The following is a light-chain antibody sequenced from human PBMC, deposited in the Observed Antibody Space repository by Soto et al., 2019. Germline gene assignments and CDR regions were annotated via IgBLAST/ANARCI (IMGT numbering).Light chain of an antibody. V-gene: IGKV1-39*01. CDR3: QQSYSTPRT. J-gene: IGKJ4*01. CDR2: AAS. Sequence: DIQMTQSPSSLSASVGDRVTITSRASQSFSSYLNWYQQKPGKAPKLLIYAASSLQSGVPSRFSGSGSGTDFTLTISSLQPEDFATYYCQQSYSTPRTFGGGTKVEIK. CDR1: QSFSSY.